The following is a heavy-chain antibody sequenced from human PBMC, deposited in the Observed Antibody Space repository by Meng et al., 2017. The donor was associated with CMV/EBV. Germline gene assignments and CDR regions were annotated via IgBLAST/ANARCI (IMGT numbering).Heavy chain of an antibody. D-gene: IGHD4-17*01. J-gene: IGHJ4*02. V-gene: IGHV2-5*02. CDR1: GFSRRTSGVG. CDR2: IYWDDDK. CDR3: ARGGLRGFDY. Sequence: QITLKESGPTLVQPTQTLTLTFTFSGFSRRTSGVGVGCIRQPPGKALECLALIYWDDDKRYSPSLKSRLTITKDTSKNQVVLTMTNMYPVDTATYYCARGGLRGFDYWGQGTLVTVSS.